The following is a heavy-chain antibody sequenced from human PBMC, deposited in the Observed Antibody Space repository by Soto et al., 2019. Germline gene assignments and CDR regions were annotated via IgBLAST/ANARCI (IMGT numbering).Heavy chain of an antibody. V-gene: IGHV3-66*04. D-gene: IGHD3-9*01. CDR2: IYSGDRT. Sequence: PGGSLRLSCAASGFTFSTYDMHWVRQATGKGLEWVAAIYSGDRTKHADSVNGRFTISRDNSRNTVYLQMNSLRAEDTAMYYCASHRITIFWPGYFDYWGQGIMVTVSS. CDR1: GFTFSTYD. CDR3: ASHRITIFWPGYFDY. J-gene: IGHJ4*02.